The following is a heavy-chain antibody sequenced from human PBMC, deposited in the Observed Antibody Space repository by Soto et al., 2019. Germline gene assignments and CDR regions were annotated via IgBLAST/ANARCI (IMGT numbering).Heavy chain of an antibody. J-gene: IGHJ5*02. CDR2: IIPILGIA. V-gene: IGHV1-69*04. Sequence: GASVKVSCKASGGTFSSYTISWVRQAPGQGLEWMGRIIPILGIANYAQKFQGRVTITADKSTSTAYMELSSLSSEDTAVYYCAREGLPGRSGGGYVLNWFDPWGQGTLVTVSS. D-gene: IGHD5-12*01. CDR1: GGTFSSYT. CDR3: AREGLPGRSGGGYVLNWFDP.